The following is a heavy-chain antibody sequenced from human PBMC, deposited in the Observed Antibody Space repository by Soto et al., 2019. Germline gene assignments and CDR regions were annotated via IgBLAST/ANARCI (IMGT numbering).Heavy chain of an antibody. D-gene: IGHD3-22*01. CDR3: ARDGALYDSSGYYFLY. J-gene: IGHJ4*02. Sequence: QVQLVQSGAEVKKPGSSVKVSCKASGGTFSSYAISWVRQAPGQGLEWMGGIIPIFGTANYAQKFQGRVTITADKSTSTAYMELSSLRSDDTAVYYCARDGALYDSSGYYFLYWGQGTLVAVSS. V-gene: IGHV1-69*06. CDR2: IIPIFGTA. CDR1: GGTFSSYA.